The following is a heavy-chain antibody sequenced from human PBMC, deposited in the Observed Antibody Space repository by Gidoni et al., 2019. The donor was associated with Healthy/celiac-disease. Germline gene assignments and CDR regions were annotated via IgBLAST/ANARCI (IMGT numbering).Heavy chain of an antibody. CDR2: ISGSGGST. CDR3: AKLGGWWFGESPATNYFDY. V-gene: IGHV3-23*01. D-gene: IGHD3-10*01. Sequence: EGHPFGSGGGLVQPWGSLRLSCSASGFTFSSYAIRLVRQAPGKGLEWVSAISGSGGSTYYADSVKGRFTISRDNSKNTLYLQMNSLRAEDTAVYYCAKLGGWWFGESPATNYFDYWGQGTLVTVSS. CDR1: GFTFSSYA. J-gene: IGHJ4*02.